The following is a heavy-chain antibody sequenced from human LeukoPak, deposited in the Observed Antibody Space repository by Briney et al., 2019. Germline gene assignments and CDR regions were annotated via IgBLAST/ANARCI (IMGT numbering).Heavy chain of an antibody. Sequence: GGSLRLSCAASGFTFSTYWMSWVGQAPGKGLEWVANIKQDGSEKYYLDSVKGRFTISRDNAKNSLYLQMNSLRAEDTAVYFCTREAAAGIDYWGQGTLVTVSS. CDR2: IKQDGSEK. J-gene: IGHJ4*02. CDR3: TREAAAGIDY. V-gene: IGHV3-7*01. CDR1: GFTFSTYW. D-gene: IGHD6-13*01.